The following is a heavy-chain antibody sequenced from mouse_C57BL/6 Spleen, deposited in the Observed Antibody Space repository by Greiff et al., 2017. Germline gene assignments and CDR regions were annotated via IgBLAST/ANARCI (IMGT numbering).Heavy chain of an antibody. J-gene: IGHJ1*03. V-gene: IGHV8-12*01. CDR1: GFSLSTSGMG. CDR3: ARESLDGYYGYFDV. D-gene: IGHD2-3*01. Sequence: QVQLKECGPGILQSSQTLSLTCSFSGFSLSTSGMGVSWIRQPSGKGLEWLAHIYWDDDKRYNPSLKSRLTISKDTSRNQVFLKITSVDTADTATYYCARESLDGYYGYFDVWGTGTTVTVSS. CDR2: IYWDDDK.